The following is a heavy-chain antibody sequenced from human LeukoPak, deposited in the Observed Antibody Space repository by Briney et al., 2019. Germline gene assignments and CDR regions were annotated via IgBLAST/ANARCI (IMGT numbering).Heavy chain of an antibody. D-gene: IGHD3-9*01. Sequence: GGSLRLSCAASGFTVSSNFMSWVRQAPGKGLEWVSLIYSGGSTYYADSVKGRFTISRDISKNTLFLQLNSLRAEDTAVYYCARARVYYDILTGYANWGQGTLVTVSS. CDR2: IYSGGST. V-gene: IGHV3-66*01. CDR3: ARARVYYDILTGYAN. J-gene: IGHJ4*02. CDR1: GFTVSSNF.